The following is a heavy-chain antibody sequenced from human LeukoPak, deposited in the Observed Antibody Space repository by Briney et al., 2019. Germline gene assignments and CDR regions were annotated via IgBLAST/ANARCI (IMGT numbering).Heavy chain of an antibody. V-gene: IGHV4-61*01. CDR2: IYYSGST. J-gene: IGHJ6*02. Sequence: TSETLSLTCSVSGGSISTDTYYWSWIRQPPGKGLEWIGYIYYSGSTNYNPSLKSRVTISVDTSKNQFSLKLSSVTAADTAVYHCARQDEDYYYYGMDVWGQGTTVTVSS. CDR1: GGSISTDTYY. CDR3: ARQDEDYYYYGMDV.